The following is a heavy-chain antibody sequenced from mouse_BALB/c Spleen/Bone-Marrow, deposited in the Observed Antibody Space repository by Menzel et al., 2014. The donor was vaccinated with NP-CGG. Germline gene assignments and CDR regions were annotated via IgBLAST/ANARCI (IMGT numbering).Heavy chain of an antibody. J-gene: IGHJ4*01. D-gene: IGHD2-1*01. CDR3: ASPYGNYDAMDH. CDR2: IYPGDGDT. V-gene: IGHV1-87*01. Sequence: VKLMESGAELARPGASVKLSCKASGYTFTSYWMQWVKQRPGQGLGWIGAIYPGDGDTRYTQKFRGKATLTADKSSNTAYMQLSSLTSEDSAVYFCASPYGNYDAMDHWGQGTSVTVSS. CDR1: GYTFTSYW.